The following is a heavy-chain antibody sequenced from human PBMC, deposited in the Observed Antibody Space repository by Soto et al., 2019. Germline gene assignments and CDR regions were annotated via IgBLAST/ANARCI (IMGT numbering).Heavy chain of an antibody. CDR2: TYYWSKWYN. Sequence: SQTLSLTCAISGDSVSRNRAAWNWIRQSPSRGLEWLGRTYYWSKWYNNYAGSVKSRITINPDTSKNQVSLQLNSVTPEDTAIYYCTRGRDEYYGMDVWGQGTTVNGSS. CDR1: GDSVSRNRAA. CDR3: TRGRDEYYGMDV. J-gene: IGHJ6*02. V-gene: IGHV6-1*01.